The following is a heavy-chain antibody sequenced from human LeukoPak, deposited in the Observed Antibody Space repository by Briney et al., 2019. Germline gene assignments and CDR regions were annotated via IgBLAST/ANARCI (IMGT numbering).Heavy chain of an antibody. Sequence: ASVKVSCKASGYTFTSYGISWVRQAPGQGLEWMGWISAYNGNTNYAQKLQGRVTMTTDTSTSTAYMELRSLRSDDTAVYYCARDGPCSSTSCYSIDYWGQGTLVTVSS. J-gene: IGHJ4*02. V-gene: IGHV1-18*01. CDR1: GYTFTSYG. CDR3: ARDGPCSSTSCYSIDY. CDR2: ISAYNGNT. D-gene: IGHD2-2*02.